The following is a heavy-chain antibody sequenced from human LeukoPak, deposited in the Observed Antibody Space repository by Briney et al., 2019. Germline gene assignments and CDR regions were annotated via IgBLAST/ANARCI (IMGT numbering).Heavy chain of an antibody. Sequence: SVKVSCKASGYTFTTYYIHWVRQAPGQGLEWMGGIMPIFGTANYAQKFQGRVTITADKFTSTAYMELSSLRSEDTAVYYCARYYGDYAYWFDPWGQGTLVTVSS. CDR1: GYTFTTYY. J-gene: IGHJ5*02. D-gene: IGHD4-17*01. CDR3: ARYYGDYAYWFDP. V-gene: IGHV1-69*06. CDR2: IMPIFGTA.